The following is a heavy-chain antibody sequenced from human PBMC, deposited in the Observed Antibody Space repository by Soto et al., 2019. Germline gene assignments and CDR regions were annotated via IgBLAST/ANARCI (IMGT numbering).Heavy chain of an antibody. CDR1: GGSISSYY. Sequence: PSETLSLTCSVSGGSISSYYWSWSRQPSWKGLEWIGYIYDSGSTNYNPSLKSRVTISVDTSKNQISLKLSSVTAADTAVYYCARGGLVGAKDPWGQGTLVTVSS. CDR3: ARGGLVGAKDP. V-gene: IGHV4-59*01. D-gene: IGHD1-26*01. J-gene: IGHJ5*02. CDR2: IYDSGST.